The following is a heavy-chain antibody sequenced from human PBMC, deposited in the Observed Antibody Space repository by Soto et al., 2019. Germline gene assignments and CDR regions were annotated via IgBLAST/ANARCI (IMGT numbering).Heavy chain of an antibody. CDR1: RFTFSNYW. CDR2: INSDGSST. J-gene: IGHJ4*02. D-gene: IGHD1-26*01. CDR3: ARDTGGSYDY. Sequence: PGGSLRLSCAASRFTFSNYWMHWVRQAPGKGLVWLSRINSDGSSTSYADSVKGRFTISRDNAKNTLYLQMNSLRAEDTAVYYCARDTGGSYDYWGQGVQVTVSS. V-gene: IGHV3-74*01.